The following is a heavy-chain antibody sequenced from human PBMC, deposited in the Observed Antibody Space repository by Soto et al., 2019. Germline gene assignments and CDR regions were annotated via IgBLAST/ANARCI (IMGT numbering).Heavy chain of an antibody. D-gene: IGHD6-13*01. CDR1: GYTFTSNG. CDR2: ISAYNGNT. J-gene: IGHJ4*02. V-gene: IGHV1-18*01. CDR3: ARSRGGSSWYLDYYFDY. Sequence: ASVKVSCKASGYTFTSNGSRWVRQAPGQGLEWMGWISAYNGNTNYAQKLQGRVTMTTDTSTSTAYMELRSLRSDDTAVYYCARSRGGSSWYLDYYFDYWGQGTLVTVSS.